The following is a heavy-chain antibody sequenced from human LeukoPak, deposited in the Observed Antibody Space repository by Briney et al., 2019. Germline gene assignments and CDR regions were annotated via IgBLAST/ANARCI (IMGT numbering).Heavy chain of an antibody. J-gene: IGHJ4*02. CDR3: SSSGYYENY. D-gene: IGHD3-22*01. Sequence: GGSLRLSCVASGFPFDDYAMHWVRQAPGKGLEWVSGISWNSITIGYADSVKGRFTISRDNAKNSLDLQMNSLRAEDAALYYCSSSGYYENYWGQGTLVTVSS. CDR2: ISWNSITI. CDR1: GFPFDDYA. V-gene: IGHV3-9*01.